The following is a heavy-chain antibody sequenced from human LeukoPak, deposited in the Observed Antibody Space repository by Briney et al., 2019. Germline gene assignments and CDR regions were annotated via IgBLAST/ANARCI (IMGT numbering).Heavy chain of an antibody. CDR1: GLTFSGYW. Sequence: GGSLRLSCAASGLTFSGYWMHWVRQAPGKGLVWVARINPDASITGYADSVKGRLTISRDNAKNSLYLQVNNLRAEDTAVYYCASSMGGLPGNWGQGTLVTVSS. CDR2: INPDASIT. CDR3: ASSMGGLPGN. J-gene: IGHJ4*02. V-gene: IGHV3-74*01. D-gene: IGHD1-26*01.